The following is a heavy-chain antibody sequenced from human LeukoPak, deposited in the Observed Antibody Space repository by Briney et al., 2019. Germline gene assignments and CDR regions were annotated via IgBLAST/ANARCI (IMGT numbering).Heavy chain of an antibody. CDR3: ARGTSYCSGGNCYPNYYYGMDV. J-gene: IGHJ6*02. V-gene: IGHV3-53*01. Sequence: GGSLRLSCAASGFTVSSNYMSWVRQAPGKGLEWVSVIYSGGSTYYADSVKGRFTISRDNSKNTLYLQMNSLRAEDTAVYHCARGTSYCSGGNCYPNYYYGMDVWGQGTTVTVSS. CDR2: IYSGGST. CDR1: GFTVSSNY. D-gene: IGHD2-15*01.